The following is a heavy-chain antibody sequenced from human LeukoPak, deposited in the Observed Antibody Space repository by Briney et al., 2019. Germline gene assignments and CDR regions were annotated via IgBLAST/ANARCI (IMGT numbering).Heavy chain of an antibody. D-gene: IGHD7-27*01. J-gene: IGHJ4*02. V-gene: IGHV3-23*01. CDR3: ARGATGDFDH. CDR1: GFPFSDFA. CDR2: ISGGGDNT. Sequence: GGSLRLSCAVSGFPFSDFAMSWVRQAPGKGLEWVSTISGGGDNTYFADSVKGRFTISRDNSKNTLFLQMVSLRAEDTAVYYCARGATGDFDHWGQGTLVTVSS.